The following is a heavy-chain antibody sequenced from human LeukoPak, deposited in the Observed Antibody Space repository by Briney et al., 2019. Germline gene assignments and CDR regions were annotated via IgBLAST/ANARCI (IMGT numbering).Heavy chain of an antibody. CDR2: IYSGGST. Sequence: PGGSLRLSCAASGFTVSSNYMSWVRQAPGKGLEWVSVIYSGGSTYYADSVKGRFTISRDNSKNTLYLQMNSLRAEDTAVYYCATICVVITAASTSRVGDYYYYYYMDVWGKGTTVTVSS. CDR1: GFTVSSNY. J-gene: IGHJ6*03. CDR3: ATICVVITAASTSRVGDYYYYYYMDV. V-gene: IGHV3-53*01. D-gene: IGHD6-13*01.